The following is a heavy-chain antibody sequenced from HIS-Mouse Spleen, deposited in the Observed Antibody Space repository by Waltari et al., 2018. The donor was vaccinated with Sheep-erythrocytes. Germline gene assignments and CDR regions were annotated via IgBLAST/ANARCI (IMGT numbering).Heavy chain of an antibody. CDR2: IYYSGST. CDR3: ARAYYDFWSGYYDAFDI. CDR1: GGSISSYY. D-gene: IGHD3-3*01. J-gene: IGHJ3*02. V-gene: IGHV4-59*08. Sequence: QVQLQESGPGLVKPSETLSLTCTVSGGSISSYYWSWIRQPPGKGLEWIGYIYYSGSTNYNPSIKSRVTISVDTSKNQFSLKLSSVTAADTAVYYCARAYYDFWSGYYDAFDIWGQGTMVTVSS.